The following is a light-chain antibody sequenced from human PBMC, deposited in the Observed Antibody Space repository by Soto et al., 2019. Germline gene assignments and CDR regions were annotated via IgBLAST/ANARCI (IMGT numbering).Light chain of an antibody. Sequence: EIVMTQSPATLSVSPGERTTLPCMASQSVSSNLAWYQQKPGQAPRLLSYGASTRATGIPARFSGSGSGTVFPLNISSLQSEDFAVYYCQEYNSWSPLTFGGGPKVESK. CDR3: QEYNSWSPLT. CDR1: QSVSSN. V-gene: IGKV3-15*01. CDR2: GAS. J-gene: IGKJ4*01.